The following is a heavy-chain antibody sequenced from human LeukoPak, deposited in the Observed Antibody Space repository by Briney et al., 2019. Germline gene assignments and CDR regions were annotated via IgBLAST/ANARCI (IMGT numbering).Heavy chain of an antibody. CDR1: GYTLTELS. V-gene: IGHV3-73*01. J-gene: IGHJ4*02. CDR2: IRSKANSYAT. Sequence: GASVKVSCKVSGYTLTELSMHWVRQASGKGLEWVGRIRSKANSYATTDVASVRGRFSISRDDSKNTAYLQMNSLKTEDTAVYYCTRPSYDSSVSGVVYWGQGTLVTVSS. CDR3: TRPSYDSSVSGVVY. D-gene: IGHD3-22*01.